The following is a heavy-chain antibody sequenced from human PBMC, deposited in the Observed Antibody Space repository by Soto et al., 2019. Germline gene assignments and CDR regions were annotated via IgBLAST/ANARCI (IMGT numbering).Heavy chain of an antibody. D-gene: IGHD4-4*01. J-gene: IGHJ6*02. Sequence: PSETLSLTCAVYGGSFSGYYWSWIRQPPGKGLEWIGEINHSGSTNYNPSLKSRVTISVDTSKNQFSPKLSSVTAADTAVYYCARGFLTTVTDGYYYGMDVWGQGTTGTVS. CDR3: ARGFLTTVTDGYYYGMDV. CDR1: GGSFSGYY. CDR2: INHSGST. V-gene: IGHV4-34*01.